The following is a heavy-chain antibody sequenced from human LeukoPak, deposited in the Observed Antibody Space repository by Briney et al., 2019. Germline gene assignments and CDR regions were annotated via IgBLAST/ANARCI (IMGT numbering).Heavy chain of an antibody. CDR3: AREGEAVVVITY. CDR1: GYTFTGYY. CDR2: INPNSGGT. Sequence: ASVTVSCKASGYTFTGYYMHWVRQAPGQGLEWMGWINPNSGGTNYAQKFQGRVTMTRDTSISTAYMELSRLRSDDTAVYYCAREGEAVVVITYWGQGTLVTVSS. V-gene: IGHV1-2*02. D-gene: IGHD3-22*01. J-gene: IGHJ4*02.